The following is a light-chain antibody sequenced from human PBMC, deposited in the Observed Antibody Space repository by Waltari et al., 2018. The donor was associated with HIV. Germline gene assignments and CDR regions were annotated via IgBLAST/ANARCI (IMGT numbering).Light chain of an antibody. Sequence: DIRMTQSPSTLSASVGDRVTVTCRASQNLSNWLAWYQQRTGKAPRLLIHRASNLEYGVYSRFSASGSGTQFTLTITGLQPEDFATYYCQQYSVDFYTFGQGTRL. CDR3: QQYSVDFYT. CDR1: QNLSNW. J-gene: IGKJ2*01. CDR2: RAS. V-gene: IGKV1-5*03.